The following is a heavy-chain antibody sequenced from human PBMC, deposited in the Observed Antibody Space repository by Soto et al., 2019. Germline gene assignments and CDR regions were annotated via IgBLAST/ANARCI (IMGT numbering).Heavy chain of an antibody. CDR2: IYYSGST. Sequence: SETLSLTCTVSGGSISNGDYYWSWIRQPPGKGLEWIGYIYYSGSTYYNPSLKSRVTISVDTSKNQFSLKLSSVTAADTAVYYCARVSRTHPVCWFDPWGQGTLVTVSS. CDR1: GGSISNGDYY. J-gene: IGHJ5*02. D-gene: IGHD2-8*01. CDR3: ARVSRTHPVCWFDP. V-gene: IGHV4-30-4*01.